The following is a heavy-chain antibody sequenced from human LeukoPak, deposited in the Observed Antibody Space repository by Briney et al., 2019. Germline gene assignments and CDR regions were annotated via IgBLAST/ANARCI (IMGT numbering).Heavy chain of an antibody. V-gene: IGHV4-39*07. CDR3: ARGSGSAYSYLAHFDY. D-gene: IGHD3-22*01. CDR2: LSYSGIT. Sequence: SSETLSLTCAVSGGSISSGSYYWGWIRQPPGKGLEWIGSLSYSGITYYNPSLKSRVTISEDTSKNHFSLKLNSVTAGDTAVYYCARGSGSAYSYLAHFDYWGQGTLVTVSS. CDR1: GGSISSGSYY. J-gene: IGHJ4*02.